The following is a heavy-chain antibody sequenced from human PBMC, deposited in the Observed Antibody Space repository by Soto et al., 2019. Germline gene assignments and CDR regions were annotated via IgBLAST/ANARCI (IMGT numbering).Heavy chain of an antibody. V-gene: IGHV1-69*06. CDR1: GATFSSYA. J-gene: IGHJ4*02. CDR3: VRVVAIPGYPDN. D-gene: IGHD5-12*01. Sequence: ASVKVSCKTSGATFSSYAITWVRQAPGQGLEWMGGIVPTVDTSTYAQKFQGRVTITADKFTNTVYMELSSLRSDDTADYYCVRVVAIPGYPDNWGQGTLVT. CDR2: IVPTVDTS.